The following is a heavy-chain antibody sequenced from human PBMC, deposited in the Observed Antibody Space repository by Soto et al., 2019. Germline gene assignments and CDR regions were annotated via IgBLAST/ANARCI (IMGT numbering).Heavy chain of an antibody. CDR2: IKSKTDGGTP. Sequence: GGSLRLSCAASGFTFSNAWMSWVRQAPGKGLEWVGRIKSKTDGGTPDYAAPVKGRFTISRDDSKNTLYLQMNSLKTEDTAVYYCTPSAGGATYYFDYWGQGTLVTVSS. V-gene: IGHV3-15*01. D-gene: IGHD1-26*01. CDR3: TPSAGGATYYFDY. CDR1: GFTFSNAW. J-gene: IGHJ4*02.